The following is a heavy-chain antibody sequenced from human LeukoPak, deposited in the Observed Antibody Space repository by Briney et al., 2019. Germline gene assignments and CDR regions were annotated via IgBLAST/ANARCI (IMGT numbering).Heavy chain of an antibody. CDR3: AREGHSSGWFSAYRWFDP. V-gene: IGHV4-4*02. J-gene: IGHJ5*02. D-gene: IGHD6-19*01. Sequence: SESLSLTCAVSGGSISSSNWWSWVRRPPGKGLEWIGEIYHSGSTNYNPSLKSRVTISVDKSKNQFSLKLSSMTAADTAVYYCAREGHSSGWFSAYRWFDPWGQGTLVTVSS. CDR1: GGSISSSNW. CDR2: IYHSGST.